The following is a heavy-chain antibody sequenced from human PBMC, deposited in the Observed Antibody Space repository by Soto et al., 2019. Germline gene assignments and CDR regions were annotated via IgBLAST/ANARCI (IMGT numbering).Heavy chain of an antibody. CDR2: ISGSGGST. J-gene: IGHJ6*02. Sequence: QPGGSLRLSCAASGFTFSSYAMSWVRQAPGKGQEWVSAISGSGGSTYYSDSVKGRFTISRDNSKNTLYLQMNSLRAEDTAVYYCVKGIQLWKRTSYYYYGMDVWGQGTTVTVSS. CDR3: VKGIQLWKRTSYYYYGMDV. D-gene: IGHD5-18*01. V-gene: IGHV3-23*01. CDR1: GFTFSSYA.